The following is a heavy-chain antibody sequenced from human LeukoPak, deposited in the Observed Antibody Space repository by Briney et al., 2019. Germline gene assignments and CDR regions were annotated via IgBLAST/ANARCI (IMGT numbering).Heavy chain of an antibody. Sequence: GGSLRLSCAASGFTLSSYAMTWVRQAPGKGLEWVSSIGPSGDTYYADSVKGRFTISRDNSKNMLFLQMNSLTAENTAVYYCARGSGYRQYGMDVWGRGTTVTVSS. J-gene: IGHJ6*02. CDR2: IGPSGDT. D-gene: IGHD3-22*01. CDR3: ARGSGYRQYGMDV. CDR1: GFTLSSYA. V-gene: IGHV3-23*01.